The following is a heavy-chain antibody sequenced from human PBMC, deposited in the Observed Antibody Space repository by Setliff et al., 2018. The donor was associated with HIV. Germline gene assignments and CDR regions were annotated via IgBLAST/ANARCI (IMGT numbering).Heavy chain of an antibody. CDR2: INHSAFT. J-gene: IGHJ4*02. CDR3: ARRPGGITRARLDN. Sequence: SETLSLTCAVYGESFSRYYFTWIRQAPGRGLEWIGEINHSAFTKYNPSLASRVTMLIDTSKNQFSLLLSSVTAADTAMYFCARRPGGITRARLDNWGQGTLVTVS. V-gene: IGHV4-34*01. CDR1: GESFSRYY. D-gene: IGHD3-16*01.